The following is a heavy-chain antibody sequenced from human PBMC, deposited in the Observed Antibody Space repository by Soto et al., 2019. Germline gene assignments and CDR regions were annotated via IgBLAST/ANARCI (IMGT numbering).Heavy chain of an antibody. D-gene: IGHD3-9*01. V-gene: IGHV4-4*02. CDR1: GGSISSSNW. CDR3: ARDSYDILTGYWSIDY. Sequence: PSETLSLTCADSGGSISSSNWWSWVRQPPGKGLEWIGEIYHSGSTNYNPSLKSRVTISVDKSKNQFSLKLSSVTAADTAVYYCARDSYDILTGYWSIDYWGQGALVTVSS. CDR2: IYHSGST. J-gene: IGHJ4*02.